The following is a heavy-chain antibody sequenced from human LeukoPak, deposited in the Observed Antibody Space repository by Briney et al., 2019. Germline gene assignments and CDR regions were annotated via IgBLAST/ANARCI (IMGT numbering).Heavy chain of an antibody. CDR1: GYTFSGYH. J-gene: IGHJ4*02. CDR3: ARGGKSELGTCDF. CDR2: INPDSGGA. V-gene: IGHV1-2*02. Sequence: GASVKVSCKASGYTFSGYHLNWVRQAPGQGLEWMGWINPDSGGAIYAQKFQGRVTMTRDTSTNTAYMELRSLRSDDTAVYFCARGGKSELGTCDFWGQGTLVTVSS. D-gene: IGHD7-27*01.